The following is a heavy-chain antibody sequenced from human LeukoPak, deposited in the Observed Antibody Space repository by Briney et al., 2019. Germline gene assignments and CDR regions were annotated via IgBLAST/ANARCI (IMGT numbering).Heavy chain of an antibody. CDR1: GGSISSGGYC. CDR2: IYYSGST. Sequence: PSETLSLTCTVSGGSISSGGYCWSWIRQHPGKGLEWIGYIYYSGSTYYNPSLKSRVTISVDTSKNQFSLKLSSVTAADTAVYYCIGGLSSPAARGAFDIWGQGTMVTVSS. V-gene: IGHV4-31*03. D-gene: IGHD2-2*01. J-gene: IGHJ3*02. CDR3: IGGLSSPAARGAFDI.